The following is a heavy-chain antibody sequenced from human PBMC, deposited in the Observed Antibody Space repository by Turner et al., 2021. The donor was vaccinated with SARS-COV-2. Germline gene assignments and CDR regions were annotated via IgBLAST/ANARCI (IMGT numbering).Heavy chain of an antibody. CDR2: NYSGGST. CDR1: GVTVSSNY. V-gene: IGHV3-53*01. CDR3: ARGRHYYYGLDV. Sequence: EVQLVESGGGLVQPGGSLRLVCAASGVTVSSNYMSWVSQAAGKGLKWVSVNYSGGSTFYSDSVKARFTITRENSKNTIYLQMNSLRAEDTAVYYCARGRHYYYGLDVWGQGTTVTVSS. J-gene: IGHJ6*02.